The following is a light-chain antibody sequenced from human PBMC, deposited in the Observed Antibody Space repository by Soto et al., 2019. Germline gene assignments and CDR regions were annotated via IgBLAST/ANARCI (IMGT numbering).Light chain of an antibody. CDR3: QQFET. Sequence: DIPMTQSPSTLSASVGDRVTITCRASQSIRSWLAWYQQKPGKAPKLLIYKASSLGSGVPSRFSGSGSGTEFTLTISSLQPDDFATYYCQQFETFGQGTKVEIK. J-gene: IGKJ1*01. CDR1: QSIRSW. V-gene: IGKV1-5*03. CDR2: KAS.